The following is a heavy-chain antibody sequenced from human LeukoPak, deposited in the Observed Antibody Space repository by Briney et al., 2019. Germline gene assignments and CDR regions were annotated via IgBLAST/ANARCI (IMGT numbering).Heavy chain of an antibody. CDR1: GGSISSSSYY. J-gene: IGHJ3*02. Sequence: ETLSLTCTVSGGSISSSSYYWGWIRQPPGKGLEWIGSIYYSGSTYYDPSLKSRVTISVDTSKNQFSLKLSSVTAADTAVYYCARLSTATPHAFDIWGQGTMVTVSS. V-gene: IGHV4-39*01. D-gene: IGHD4-17*01. CDR2: IYYSGST. CDR3: ARLSTATPHAFDI.